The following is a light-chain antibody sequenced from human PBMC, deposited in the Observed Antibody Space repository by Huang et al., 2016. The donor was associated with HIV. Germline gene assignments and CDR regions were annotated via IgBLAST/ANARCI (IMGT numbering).Light chain of an antibody. CDR1: QTISNNY. CDR3: QQYGSPPLT. CDR2: GAS. V-gene: IGKV3-20*01. J-gene: IGKJ4*01. Sequence: IVLTQSPVTLSLSPGERATLSCRASQTISNNYFAWYQQKPGQAPRLLMYGASNGGTGIPDRFSGSGSGTDFTLTISRLDPEDFAMYYCQQYGSPPLTFGGGTKVEIK.